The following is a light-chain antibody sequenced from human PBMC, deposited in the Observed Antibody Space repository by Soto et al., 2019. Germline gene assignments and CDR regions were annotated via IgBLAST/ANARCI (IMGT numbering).Light chain of an antibody. CDR2: SVS. J-gene: IGLJ1*01. CDR3: ISYTVSRSYV. CDR1: SSDIGAYDH. V-gene: IGLV2-14*01. Sequence: QSALTQPASVSGSPGQSITISCSGTSSDIGAYDHVAWFQPFPGKTPKLIIYSVSNRPSGVSYRFSGSKSGNTASLTISGLQAEDEADYYCISYTVSRSYVFGTGTKVTVL.